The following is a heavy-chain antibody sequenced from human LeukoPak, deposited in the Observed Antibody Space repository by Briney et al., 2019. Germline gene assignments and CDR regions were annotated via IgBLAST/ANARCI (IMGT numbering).Heavy chain of an antibody. CDR2: ISYSGST. CDR3: ARTYRPSYSDNSGYDN. J-gene: IGHJ4*02. Sequence: PSETLSLTCTVSGGSISSGSYYWNWIRQHPGKGLEWIGYISYSGSTYYNPSLKSRVTISVDTSKNQFSLKLSSVTAADTAVYYCARTYRPSYSDNSGYDNWGQGTLVTVSS. V-gene: IGHV4-31*03. CDR1: GGSISSGSYY. D-gene: IGHD3-22*01.